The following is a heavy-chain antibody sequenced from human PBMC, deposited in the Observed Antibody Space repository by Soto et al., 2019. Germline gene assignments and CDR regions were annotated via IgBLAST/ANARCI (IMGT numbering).Heavy chain of an antibody. CDR1: GGTIIGHC. CDR3: ARLYGMDV. Sequence: SQPISLPWSVAGGTIIGHCWSWIRQPPGKGLEWIGEINHSGSTNYNPSLKSRVTISVDTSKNQFSLKLSSVTAADTAVYYCARLYGMDVWGQGTTVTVSS. CDR2: INHSGST. V-gene: IGHV4-34*01. J-gene: IGHJ6*02.